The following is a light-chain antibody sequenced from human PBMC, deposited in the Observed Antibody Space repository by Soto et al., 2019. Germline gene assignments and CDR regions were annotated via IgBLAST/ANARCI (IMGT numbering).Light chain of an antibody. CDR3: QQYNSYWWT. CDR2: KAS. Sequence: PSTLSASVGERVTITCRASQRIGTWLAWYQQKPGKAPKLLISKASILESGVPTRFSGSGSGTEFTLTISSLQPDDFATYYCQQYNSYWWTFGQGTKVDIK. CDR1: QRIGTW. J-gene: IGKJ1*01. V-gene: IGKV1-5*03.